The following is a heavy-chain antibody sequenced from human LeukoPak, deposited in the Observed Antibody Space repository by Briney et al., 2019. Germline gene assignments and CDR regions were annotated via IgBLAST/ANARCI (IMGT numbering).Heavy chain of an antibody. Sequence: GGSLRLSCAVSGYTFINAYVNWVRQAPGKGLEWVGRIKSNRDGGTTDYAAPVKDRFTISRDNSKNTLYLEMDSLAPEDTALYYCARDHYGGNSWDWYFDLWGRGILVTVSS. CDR2: IKSNRDGGTT. CDR1: GYTFINAY. CDR3: ARDHYGGNSWDWYFDL. D-gene: IGHD4-23*01. V-gene: IGHV3-15*05. J-gene: IGHJ2*01.